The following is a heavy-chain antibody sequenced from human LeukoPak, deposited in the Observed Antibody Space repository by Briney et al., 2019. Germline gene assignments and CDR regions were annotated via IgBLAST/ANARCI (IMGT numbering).Heavy chain of an antibody. CDR2: ISSSSSYI. V-gene: IGHV3-21*01. CDR1: GFTFSSYS. Sequence: GGSLRLSCAASGFTFSSYSMNWVRQAPGKGLEWVSSISSSSSYINYADSVKGRFTISRDNAKNSLYLQMNSLRAEDTAVYYCARVLNNYGDGYWGQGTLVTVSS. D-gene: IGHD4-17*01. J-gene: IGHJ4*02. CDR3: ARVLNNYGDGY.